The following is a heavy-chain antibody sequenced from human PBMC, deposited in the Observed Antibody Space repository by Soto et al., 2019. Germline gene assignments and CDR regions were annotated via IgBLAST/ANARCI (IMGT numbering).Heavy chain of an antibody. D-gene: IGHD3-3*01. CDR3: ARGPAYDFWSGYPPGYYGMDV. Sequence: PERTLRVKCAEFGFTLSSYRMNWVRQAPGKGLEWVAVIWYDGSNKYYADSVKGRFTISRDNSKNTLYLQMNSLRAEDTAVYYCARGPAYDFWSGYPPGYYGMDVSGPVSTV. CDR1: GFTLSSYR. J-gene: IGHJ6*02. V-gene: IGHV3-33*01. CDR2: IWYDGSNK.